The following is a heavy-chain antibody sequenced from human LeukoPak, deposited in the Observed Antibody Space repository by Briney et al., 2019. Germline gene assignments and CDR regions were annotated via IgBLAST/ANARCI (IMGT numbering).Heavy chain of an antibody. Sequence: ASVKVSCKASGYTFTSYYIHWVRQAPGLGLEWMGVIDPGGGSTTYAQRFQGRVTMTRDTSSSTVYMELSSMRSEDTAVYYCARYYYFHYWGPGTRVTVSS. J-gene: IGHJ4*02. CDR1: GYTFTSYY. CDR2: IDPGGGST. V-gene: IGHV1-46*01. CDR3: ARYYYFHY.